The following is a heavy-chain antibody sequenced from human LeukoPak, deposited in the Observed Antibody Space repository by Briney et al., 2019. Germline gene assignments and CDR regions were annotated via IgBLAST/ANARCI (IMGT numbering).Heavy chain of an antibody. CDR3: RAAVAGDYFDL. V-gene: IGHV3-73*01. CDR2: IRSKADSYTT. D-gene: IGHD6-19*01. Sequence: AGGSLRLSCAASGFTLSGAAMHWVRQASGKGLEWLGRIRSKADSYTTAYAASVKGRFTVSRDDSKNTAYLQVNSLKTEDTAVYYCRAAVAGDYFDLWGRGTLVTVSS. CDR1: GFTLSGAA. J-gene: IGHJ2*01.